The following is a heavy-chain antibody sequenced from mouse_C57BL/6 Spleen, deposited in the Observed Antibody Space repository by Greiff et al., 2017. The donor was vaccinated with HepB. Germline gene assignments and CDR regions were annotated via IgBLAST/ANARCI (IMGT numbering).Heavy chain of an antibody. V-gene: IGHV1-22*01. Sequence: EVQLQQSGPELVKPGASVKMSCKASGYTFTDYNMHWVKQSHGKSLEWIGYINPNNGGTSYNQKFKGKATLTVNKSSSTAYMELRSLTSEDSAVYYCARDIYYYGSSWDYFDYWGQGTTLTVSS. CDR2: INPNNGGT. D-gene: IGHD1-1*01. CDR1: GYTFTDYN. J-gene: IGHJ2*01. CDR3: ARDIYYYGSSWDYFDY.